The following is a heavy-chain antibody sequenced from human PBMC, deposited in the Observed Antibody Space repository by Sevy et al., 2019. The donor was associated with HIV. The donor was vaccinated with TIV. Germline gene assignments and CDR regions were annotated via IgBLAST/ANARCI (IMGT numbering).Heavy chain of an antibody. Sequence: ASVKVSCKASGYTFTSYAMNWVGQAPGQGLEWMGWINNNTGNPTYDQGFTGRFVFSLHTSVRTAYLQISSLKAEDTAVYYCARDRGDSSSWEDFDYWGQGTLVTVSS. CDR2: INNNTGNP. CDR3: ARDRGDSSSWEDFDY. V-gene: IGHV7-4-1*02. J-gene: IGHJ4*02. D-gene: IGHD6-13*01. CDR1: GYTFTSYA.